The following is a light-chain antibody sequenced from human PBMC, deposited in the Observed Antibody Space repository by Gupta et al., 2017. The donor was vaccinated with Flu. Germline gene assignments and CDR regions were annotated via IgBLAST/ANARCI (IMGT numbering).Light chain of an antibody. V-gene: IGKV3-15*01. CDR3: QHHNNWTTMYT. Sequence: EIVFSHSPPTLSLSPGERVTLSCRASQSVNSNLAWFQQKPGQAPRLLIYGTSTRATHIPGRFSGSGSGTELTLTISRLQSEDFAVYYCQHHNNWTTMYTFGQGTKLEI. CDR1: QSVNSN. J-gene: IGKJ2*01. CDR2: GTS.